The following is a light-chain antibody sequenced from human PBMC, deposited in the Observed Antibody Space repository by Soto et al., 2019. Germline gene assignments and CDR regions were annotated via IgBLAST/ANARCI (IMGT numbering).Light chain of an antibody. Sequence: EIVLTPSPAPLSLSPGEKAHPSCRASQSVSSYLAWYQQKPGQAPRLLIYDASNRATGIPARFSGSGSGTDFTLTISSLEPEDFAVYYCQQRSNWPINFGQGTRLEIK. V-gene: IGKV3-11*01. J-gene: IGKJ5*01. CDR2: DAS. CDR1: QSVSSY. CDR3: QQRSNWPIN.